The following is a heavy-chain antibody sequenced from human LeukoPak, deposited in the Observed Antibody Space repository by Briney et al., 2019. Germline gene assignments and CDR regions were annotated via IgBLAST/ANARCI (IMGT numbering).Heavy chain of an antibody. V-gene: IGHV3-21*01. CDR2: ISSSSSLL. D-gene: IGHD6-13*01. Sequence: GGSLRLSCAASGFTFSSYSMNWVRQAPGKGLEWVSAISSSSSLLSYADSVKGRFIISRDSAKNSLYLQMNSLRAEDTAVYFCARDGGYSINWYLDYWGQGTLVTVSS. CDR3: ARDGGYSINWYLDY. J-gene: IGHJ4*02. CDR1: GFTFSSYS.